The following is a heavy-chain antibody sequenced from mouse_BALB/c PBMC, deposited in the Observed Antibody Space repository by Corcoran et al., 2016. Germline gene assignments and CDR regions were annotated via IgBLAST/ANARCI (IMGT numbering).Heavy chain of an antibody. D-gene: IGHD2-14*01. Sequence: QVTLKESGPGILQPSQTLSLTCSFSGFSLSTSGMGVSWIRQPSGKGLEWLAHIYWDDDKRYNPSLKSRLTISKDTSRNQVFLKITSVDTADTATYYCARSLHYRYYAMDYWGQGTSVTVSS. CDR2: IYWDDDK. CDR1: GFSLSTSGMG. J-gene: IGHJ4*01. V-gene: IGHV8-12*01. CDR3: ARSLHYRYYAMDY.